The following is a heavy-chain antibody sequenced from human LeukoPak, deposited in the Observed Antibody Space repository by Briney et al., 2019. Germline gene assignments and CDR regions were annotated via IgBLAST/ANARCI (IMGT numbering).Heavy chain of an antibody. D-gene: IGHD3/OR15-3a*01. J-gene: IGHJ3*02. CDR1: GFTFSSYA. V-gene: IGHV3-23*01. Sequence: GGSLRLSCAAPGFTFSSYAMSWVRQAPGKGLEWVSRISGSGGSTFYADYVKGRFTISRDNSKNTLYLQMNGLRVENTAIYYCXRXGPXGLAFDIWGQGTMGTVSS. CDR2: ISGSGGST. CDR3: XRXGPXGLAFDI.